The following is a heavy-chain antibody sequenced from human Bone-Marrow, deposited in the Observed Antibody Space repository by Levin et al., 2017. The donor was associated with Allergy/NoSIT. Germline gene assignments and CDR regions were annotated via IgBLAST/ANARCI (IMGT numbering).Heavy chain of an antibody. CDR2: IFPADSDS. D-gene: IGHD3-9*01. CDR3: VRRTGFFDF. J-gene: IGHJ4*02. Sequence: KVSCKASGYAFTNFWIGWVRQVPGKGLEWVALIFPADSDSKYSPSFQGRVTISADTSVTTAYLHWTRVEASDTAIFYCVRRTGFFDFWGQGTLVTVSS. CDR1: GYAFTNFW. V-gene: IGHV5-51*01.